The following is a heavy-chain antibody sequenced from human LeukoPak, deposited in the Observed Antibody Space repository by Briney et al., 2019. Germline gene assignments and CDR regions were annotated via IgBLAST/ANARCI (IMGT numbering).Heavy chain of an antibody. D-gene: IGHD1-26*01. V-gene: IGHV4-34*01. CDR1: GGSFSGYY. CDR2: IYYSGST. Sequence: PSETLSLTCAVYGGSFSGYYWSWIRQPPGKGLEWIGSIYYSGSTYYNPSLKSRVTISIDTSKNQFSLKLSSVTAADTAVYYCARGGGEGSYDGPFDPWGQGTLVTVSS. J-gene: IGHJ5*02. CDR3: ARGGGEGSYDGPFDP.